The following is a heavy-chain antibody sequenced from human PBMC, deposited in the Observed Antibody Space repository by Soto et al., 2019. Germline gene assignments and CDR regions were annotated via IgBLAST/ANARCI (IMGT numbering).Heavy chain of an antibody. CDR2: IYYSGNT. V-gene: IGHV4-39*01. CDR1: GGSISSSNYS. Sequence: TSETLSLTCTVSGGSISSSNYSWGWIRQPPGKGLEWIGSIYYSGNTYYNPSLKSRVTISVDTSKNQFSLKLSSVTAADTAVYYCARHIRGFGESWCGQFCGMDVWGQGTTVTVSS. CDR3: ARHIRGFGESWCGQFCGMDV. J-gene: IGHJ6*02. D-gene: IGHD3-10*01.